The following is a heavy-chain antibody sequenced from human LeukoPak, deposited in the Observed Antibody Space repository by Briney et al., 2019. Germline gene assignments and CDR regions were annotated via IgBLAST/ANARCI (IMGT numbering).Heavy chain of an antibody. J-gene: IGHJ4*02. V-gene: IGHV4-59*01. CDR2: IYYSGST. D-gene: IGHD6-13*01. Sequence: SETLSLTCTVSGGSISSYYWSWIRQPPGKGLEWIGYIYYSGSTNYNPSLKSRVNISVDTSKNQFSLKLSSVTAADTAVYYCARNVSPQLVLDYWGQGTLVTVSS. CDR3: ARNVSPQLVLDY. CDR1: GGSISSYY.